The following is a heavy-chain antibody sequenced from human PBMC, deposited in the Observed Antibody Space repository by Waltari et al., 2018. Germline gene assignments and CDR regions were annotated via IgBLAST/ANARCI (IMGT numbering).Heavy chain of an antibody. CDR1: GDTFSGYN. D-gene: IGHD3-10*01. V-gene: IGHV1-2*02. J-gene: IGHJ5*02. CDR2: INPNSGDT. Sequence: QVQLVQSGAEVKKPGDSVKVSCKATGDTFSGYNMHWVRQATGQGLEWMVWINPNSGDTNYGQKFQGSVSMTWDTATTTIYLAMIRLRSDDTAVYYCARGSEIGWFDPWGQGTLVTVSS. CDR3: ARGSEIGWFDP.